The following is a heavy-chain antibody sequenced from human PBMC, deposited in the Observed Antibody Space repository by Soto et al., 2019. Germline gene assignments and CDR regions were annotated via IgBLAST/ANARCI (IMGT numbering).Heavy chain of an antibody. V-gene: IGHV3-30*18. Sequence: QPGGSLRLSCAASGFTFSSYGMHWVRQAPGKGLEWVAVISYDGSNKYYADSVKGRFTISRDNSKNTLYLQMNSLRAEDTAVYYCAKDSTTVTTFDYCGQGTLVTVSS. CDR1: GFTFSSYG. CDR3: AKDSTTVTTFDY. CDR2: ISYDGSNK. J-gene: IGHJ4*02. D-gene: IGHD4-4*01.